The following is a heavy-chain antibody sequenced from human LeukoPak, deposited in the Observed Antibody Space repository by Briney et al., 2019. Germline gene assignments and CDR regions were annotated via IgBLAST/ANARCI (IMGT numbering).Heavy chain of an antibody. CDR2: ISSDNTYT. D-gene: IGHD3-22*01. CDR1: GFTFNDYH. CDR3: ATSYFDSSGYLQYFDD. Sequence: GSLRLSCAASGFTFNDYHMSWIRQAPGKGLEWVACISSDNTYTDYADSVKGRFTISRDNPKKSLYLQMNSLRDEDTAVYYCATSYFDSSGYLQYFDDWGQGTLVTVSS. J-gene: IGHJ4*02. V-gene: IGHV3-11*06.